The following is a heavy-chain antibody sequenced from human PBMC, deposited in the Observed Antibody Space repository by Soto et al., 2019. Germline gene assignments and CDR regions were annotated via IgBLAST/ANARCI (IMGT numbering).Heavy chain of an antibody. CDR3: ARGGDDVLELQSRFDY. CDR1: GYTFTSYA. Sequence: ASVKVSCKASGYTFTSYAMHWVRQAPGQRLEWMGWINAGNGNTKYSQKFQGRVTITRDTSASTAYMELSSLRSEDTAVYYCARGGDDVLELQSRFDYWGQGTLVTVSS. D-gene: IGHD1-7*01. J-gene: IGHJ4*02. CDR2: INAGNGNT. V-gene: IGHV1-3*01.